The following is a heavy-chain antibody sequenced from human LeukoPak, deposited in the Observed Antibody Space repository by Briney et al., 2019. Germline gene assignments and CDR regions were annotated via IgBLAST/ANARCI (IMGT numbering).Heavy chain of an antibody. D-gene: IGHD2-2*02. J-gene: IGHJ3*02. CDR3: AKDFFPLQDIVVVPAAIGAFDI. V-gene: IGHV3-23*01. CDR1: GFTFKISA. CDR2: ISGSGDST. Sequence: GGSLRLSCVASGFTFKISAMAWVRQAPGKGLEWVSIISGSGDSTDYSNSVKGHFTISRDNSKNTLYLQMNSLRAEDTAVYYCAKDFFPLQDIVVVPAAIGAFDIWGQGTMVTVSS.